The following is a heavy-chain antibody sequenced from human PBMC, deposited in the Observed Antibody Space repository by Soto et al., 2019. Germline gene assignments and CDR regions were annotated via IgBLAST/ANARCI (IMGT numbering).Heavy chain of an antibody. CDR3: ARADAGYSSGWFDAFDI. Sequence: EVQLVESGGGLVQPGGSLRLSCAASGFTFGSYWMSWVRQAPGKGLEWVANIKQDGSEKYYVDSVKGRFTISRDNAKNSLYLQMNSLRAEDTAVYYCARADAGYSSGWFDAFDIWGQGTMVTVSS. D-gene: IGHD6-19*01. V-gene: IGHV3-7*01. CDR2: IKQDGSEK. J-gene: IGHJ3*02. CDR1: GFTFGSYW.